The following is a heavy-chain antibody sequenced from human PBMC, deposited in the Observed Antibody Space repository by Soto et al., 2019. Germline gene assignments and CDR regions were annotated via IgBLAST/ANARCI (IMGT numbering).Heavy chain of an antibody. CDR2: IAGEGIST. Sequence: EVQLVESGGGLVQPGGSLRLSCAASGFTFSRYWMHWVRQAPGKGLVWVSRIAGEGISTNYADSVKGRFTASRDNAKNTVYMEMSSLRAEDTAVYYCIRYIRSGDFWGQGTLVTVSS. J-gene: IGHJ4*02. V-gene: IGHV3-74*01. CDR3: IRYIRSGDF. CDR1: GFTFSRYW. D-gene: IGHD6-19*01.